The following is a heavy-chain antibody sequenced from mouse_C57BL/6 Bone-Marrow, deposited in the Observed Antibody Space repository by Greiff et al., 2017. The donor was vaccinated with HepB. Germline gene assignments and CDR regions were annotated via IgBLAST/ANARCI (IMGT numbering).Heavy chain of an antibody. V-gene: IGHV1-81*01. CDR2: IYPRSGDT. J-gene: IGHJ4*01. CDR3: ARYYYGSYYAMDY. CDR1: GYTFTSYG. D-gene: IGHD2-1*01. Sequence: VKLMESGAELARPGASVKLSCKASGYTFTSYGISWVKQRTGQGLEWIGEIYPRSGDTNYNEKFKGKATLTADKSSSTAYMQLRSLTSEDSAVYFCARYYYGSYYAMDYWGQGTSVTVSS.